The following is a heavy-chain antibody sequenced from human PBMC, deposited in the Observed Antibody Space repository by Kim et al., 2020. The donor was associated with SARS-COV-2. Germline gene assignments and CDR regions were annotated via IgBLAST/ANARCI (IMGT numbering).Heavy chain of an antibody. D-gene: IGHD3-22*01. CDR3: ARDSIYTDDSQTLNRGAFDI. CDR2: IWYDGSNK. CDR1: GFTFSSYG. J-gene: IGHJ3*02. V-gene: IGHV3-33*01. Sequence: GGSLRLSCAASGFTFSSYGMHWVRQAPGKGLEWVAVIWYDGSNKYYADSVKGRFTISRDNSKNTLYLQMNSLRAEDTAVYYCARDSIYTDDSQTLNRGAFDIWGQGTMVTVSS.